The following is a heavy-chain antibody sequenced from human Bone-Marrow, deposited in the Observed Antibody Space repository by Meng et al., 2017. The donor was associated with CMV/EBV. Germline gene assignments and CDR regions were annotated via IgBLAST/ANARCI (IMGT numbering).Heavy chain of an antibody. V-gene: IGHV1-2*02. CDR1: GYTFTGYY. J-gene: IGHJ4*02. CDR2: INPNSGGT. Sequence: ASVKVSCKASGYTFTGYYLHWVRQAPGQGLEWMGWINPNSGGTNYAQKFQGRVTMTRDTSTSTAYLQWSSLKASDTAIYYCVRLDDYWGQGTLVTVSS. CDR3: VRLDDY.